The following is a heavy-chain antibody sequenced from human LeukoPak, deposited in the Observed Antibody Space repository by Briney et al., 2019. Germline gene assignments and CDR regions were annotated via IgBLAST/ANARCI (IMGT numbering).Heavy chain of an antibody. Sequence: ASVKVSCKASGYTFTSYGISWVRQAPGQGLEWMGWMSAYNGNTNYAQKLQGRVTMTTDTSTSTAYMELRSLRSDDTAVYYCARDGPLRFLEWLHSRPFDYWGQGTLVTVSS. J-gene: IGHJ4*02. CDR1: GYTFTSYG. CDR2: MSAYNGNT. V-gene: IGHV1-18*01. D-gene: IGHD3-3*01. CDR3: ARDGPLRFLEWLHSRPFDY.